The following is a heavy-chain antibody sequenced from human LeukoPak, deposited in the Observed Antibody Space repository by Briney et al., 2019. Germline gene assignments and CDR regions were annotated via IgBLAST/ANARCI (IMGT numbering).Heavy chain of an antibody. J-gene: IGHJ4*02. CDR3: TREAAAGIDY. Sequence: GGSLRLSCAASGFTFSDYYMSWLRQAPGKGLEWVSYIGSSGSPIYYADSVRGRFTISRDNAKNSLFLQVNSLRAEDTAVYFCTREAAAGIDYWGQGTLVTVSS. D-gene: IGHD6-13*01. CDR2: IGSSGSPI. CDR1: GFTFSDYY. V-gene: IGHV3-11*04.